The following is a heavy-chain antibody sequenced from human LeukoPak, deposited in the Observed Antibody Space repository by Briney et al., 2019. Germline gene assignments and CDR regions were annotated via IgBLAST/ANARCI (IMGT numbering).Heavy chain of an antibody. CDR2: FNPTGRP. CDR3: ARTVYDILSGFDY. V-gene: IGHV1-46*01. J-gene: IGHJ4*02. D-gene: IGHD3-9*01. Sequence: ASVKVSCKASGYTFTVFYMHWVRQAPGQGLEWMGMFNPTGRPRYAQRFQGRVSMTRDTSTSTVSMELSSLRSDDTAVYYCARTVYDILSGFDYWGQGTLVTVSS. CDR1: GYTFTVFY.